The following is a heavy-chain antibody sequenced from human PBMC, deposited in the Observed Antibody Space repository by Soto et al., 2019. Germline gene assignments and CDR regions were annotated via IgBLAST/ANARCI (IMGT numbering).Heavy chain of an antibody. D-gene: IGHD3-22*01. CDR1: GGTFSSYA. V-gene: IGHV1-69*06. Sequence: VKVSCKASGGTFSSYAISWVRQAPGQGLEWMGGIIPIFGTANYAQKFQGRVTITADKSTSTAYMELSSLRSEDTAVYYCASNTYYYDSSGSRLDYWGQGTLVTVSS. CDR3: ASNTYYYDSSGSRLDY. CDR2: IIPIFGTA. J-gene: IGHJ4*02.